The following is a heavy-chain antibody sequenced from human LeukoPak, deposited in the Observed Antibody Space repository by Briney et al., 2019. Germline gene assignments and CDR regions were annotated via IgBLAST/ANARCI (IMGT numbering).Heavy chain of an antibody. V-gene: IGHV1-18*04. Sequence: ASVKVSCKASGYTFTSYGISWVRQAPGQGLEWMEWISAYNGNTNYAQKLQGRVTMTTDTSTSTAYMERSSLRSEDTAVYYCARGVVVVPAANLYYYYGMDVWGKGTTVTVSS. CDR1: GYTFTSYG. CDR3: ARGVVVVPAANLYYYYGMDV. CDR2: ISAYNGNT. D-gene: IGHD2-2*01. J-gene: IGHJ6*04.